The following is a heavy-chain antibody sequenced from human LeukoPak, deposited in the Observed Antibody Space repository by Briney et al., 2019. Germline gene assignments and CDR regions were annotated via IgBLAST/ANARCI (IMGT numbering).Heavy chain of an antibody. CDR3: AKDSGIAVAGTLRAFDI. CDR2: ISDSGVPT. V-gene: IGHV3-23*01. J-gene: IGHJ3*02. D-gene: IGHD6-19*01. CDR1: RFTFSSYL. Sequence: PGGSLRLSCAASRFTFSSYLMTWVRQAPGKGLEWVSSISDSGVPTYHADSVKGRFTIYRDNSKNTLYLQMNSLRAEDTAVYYCAKDSGIAVAGTLRAFDIWGQGTMVTVSS.